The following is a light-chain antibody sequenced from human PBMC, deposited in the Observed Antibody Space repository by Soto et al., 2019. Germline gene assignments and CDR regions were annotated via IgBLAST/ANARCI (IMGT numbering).Light chain of an antibody. J-gene: IGKJ2*01. CDR3: QQRGNWPPT. CDR1: QSVSSY. Sequence: EIVLTQSPATLSLSPGERATLSCRASQSVSSYLAWYQQKPGQTPRLLIYDASNRATGIPARFSGSGSGTDFTLTISSLEPEDFAVYYCQQRGNWPPTFGQGTKLEIK. V-gene: IGKV3-11*01. CDR2: DAS.